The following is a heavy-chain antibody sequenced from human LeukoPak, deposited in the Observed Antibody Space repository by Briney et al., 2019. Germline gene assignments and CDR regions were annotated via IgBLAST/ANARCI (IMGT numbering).Heavy chain of an antibody. J-gene: IGHJ4*02. D-gene: IGHD6-25*01. CDR3: ARGGPRGNGFDY. CDR1: GYIFTGQF. Sequence: GASVKVSCKASGYIFTGQFIHWVRQAPGQGLEWMAMYNPNSGDTTFSQRFQDRVTMTRDTSVNTAFMELSRLTSGDTAVYYCARGGPRGNGFDYWGQGTLVSVSS. CDR2: YNPNSGDT. V-gene: IGHV1-2*02.